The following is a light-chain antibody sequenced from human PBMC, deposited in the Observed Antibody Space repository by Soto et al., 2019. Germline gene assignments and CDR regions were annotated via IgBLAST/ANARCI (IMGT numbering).Light chain of an antibody. Sequence: IVLTQSPGTLSLSPGDRATLSCRASQSVDTSYLGWYQQKPGQAPRLLIYGASSRATGIPDRFSGSGSGTDFALTISRLEPEDFAVYYCQQYGTSPLTFGGGTKVEIK. V-gene: IGKV3-20*01. J-gene: IGKJ4*01. CDR3: QQYGTSPLT. CDR2: GAS. CDR1: QSVDTSY.